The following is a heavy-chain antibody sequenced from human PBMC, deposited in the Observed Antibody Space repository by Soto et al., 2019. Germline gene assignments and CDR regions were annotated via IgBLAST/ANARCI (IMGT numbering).Heavy chain of an antibody. CDR3: TTDKGGYSYGYAFDI. CDR1: GFTFSNAW. CDR2: IKSKTDGGTT. D-gene: IGHD5-18*01. Sequence: GGSLRLSCAASGFTFSNAWMSWVRQAPGKGLEWVGRIKSKTDGGTTDYAAPVKGRFTISRDDSKNTLYLQMNSLKTEDTAVYYCTTDKGGYSYGYAFDIWGQGTMVTVSS. J-gene: IGHJ3*02. V-gene: IGHV3-15*01.